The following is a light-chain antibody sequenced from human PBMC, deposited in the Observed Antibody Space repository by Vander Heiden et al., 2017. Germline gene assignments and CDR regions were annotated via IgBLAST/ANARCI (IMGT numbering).Light chain of an antibody. V-gene: IGLV3-21*03. CDR3: QVWDSSSDHVV. J-gene: IGLJ2*01. CDR2: DDG. Sequence: SYVLTQPPSVSVATGKTARITCGGNNMGSKSVHWYQQKPGQAPVLVVYDDGDRPSGIPERFSGSNSGNTATLTISRVEAGDEADYYCQVWDSSSDHVVFGGGTKLTVL. CDR1: NMGSKS.